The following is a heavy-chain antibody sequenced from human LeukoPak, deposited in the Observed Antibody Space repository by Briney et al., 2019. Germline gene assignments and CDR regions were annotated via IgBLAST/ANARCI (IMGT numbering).Heavy chain of an antibody. V-gene: IGHV3-30*03. CDR1: GFTFSNYA. J-gene: IGHJ4*02. Sequence: GGSLRLSCAASGFTFSNYAMHWVRQAPGKGLEWITVITHDGFDEKYADSVKGRFTISRDNSKNTLYLQMNSLRAEDTAIYYCATVEQQLDYWGQGTLVTVSS. D-gene: IGHD6-13*01. CDR2: ITHDGFDE. CDR3: ATVEQQLDY.